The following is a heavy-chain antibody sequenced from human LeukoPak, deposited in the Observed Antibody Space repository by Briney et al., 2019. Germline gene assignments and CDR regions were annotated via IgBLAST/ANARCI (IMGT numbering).Heavy chain of an antibody. CDR1: GYTFTGYY. Sequence: ASVKVSCKASGYTFTGYYIHWVRQAPGQGLEWMGWISAYNDNTNYAQKLQGRVTMTTDTSTSTAYMELRSLRSDDTAIYYCARDLASGYYSTAFDIWGQGTMVTVSS. CDR3: ARDLASGYYSTAFDI. D-gene: IGHD3-22*01. CDR2: ISAYNDNT. V-gene: IGHV1-18*04. J-gene: IGHJ3*02.